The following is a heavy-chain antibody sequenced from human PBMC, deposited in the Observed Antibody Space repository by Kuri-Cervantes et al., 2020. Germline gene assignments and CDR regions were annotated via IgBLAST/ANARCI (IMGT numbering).Heavy chain of an antibody. Sequence: GESLKISCAASGFTFSSYAMHWVRQAPGKGLEWVSAISGSGGSTYYADSVKGRFTISRDNSKNTLYLQMNSLRAEDTAVYYCAKDRDSRSYYEGSGYFQHWGQGTLVTVSS. CDR1: GFTFSSYA. CDR2: ISGSGGST. V-gene: IGHV3-23*01. CDR3: AKDRDSRSYYEGSGYFQH. D-gene: IGHD1-26*01. J-gene: IGHJ1*01.